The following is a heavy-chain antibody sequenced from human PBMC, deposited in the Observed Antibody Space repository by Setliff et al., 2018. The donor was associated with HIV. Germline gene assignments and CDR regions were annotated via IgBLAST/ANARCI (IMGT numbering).Heavy chain of an antibody. D-gene: IGHD6-19*01. CDR1: GFTFDDYA. CDR3: AKAPGYSSGPTDY. J-gene: IGHJ4*02. Sequence: PGGSLRLSCAASGFTFDDYAMHWVRQAPGKGLEWVSGISWNSGSIGYADSVEGRFTISRDNAKNSLYLQMNSLRAEDMALYYCAKAPGYSSGPTDYWGQGTLVTVSS. V-gene: IGHV3-9*03. CDR2: ISWNSGSI.